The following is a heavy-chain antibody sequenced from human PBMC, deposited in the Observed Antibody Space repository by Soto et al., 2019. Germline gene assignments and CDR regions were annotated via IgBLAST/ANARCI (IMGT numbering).Heavy chain of an antibody. V-gene: IGHV1-69*02. CDR2: IIPILGIA. D-gene: IGHD2-2*01. CDR3: ATTSAEYQLLSDWYFDL. CDR1: GGTFSSYT. Sequence: QVQLVQSGAEVKKPGSSVKVSCKASGGTFSSYTISWVRQAPGQGLEWMGRIIPILGIANYAQKFQGRVTITAXRSRSXXYMELSSLRSEDTAVYYCATTSAEYQLLSDWYFDLWGRGTLVTVSS. J-gene: IGHJ2*01.